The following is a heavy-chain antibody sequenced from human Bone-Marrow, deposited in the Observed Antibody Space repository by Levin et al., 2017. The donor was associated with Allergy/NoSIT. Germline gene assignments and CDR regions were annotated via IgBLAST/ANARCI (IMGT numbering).Heavy chain of an antibody. CDR2: IYPGDSDT. V-gene: IGHV5-51*01. J-gene: IGHJ3*02. Sequence: GESLKISCETSGSRFDRYWIAWVRQMPGKNMEWMGIIYPGDSDTRYSPSFQDQVTISVDKFINTAYLQWDSLKASDSAIYYCARPRIGGGTAETGAFDIWGQGTKVFVSS. CDR3: ARPRIGGGTAETGAFDI. CDR1: GSRFDRYW. D-gene: IGHD4-23*01.